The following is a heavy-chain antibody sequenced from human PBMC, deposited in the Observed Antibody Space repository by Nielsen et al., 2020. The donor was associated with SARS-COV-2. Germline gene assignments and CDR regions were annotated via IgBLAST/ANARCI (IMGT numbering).Heavy chain of an antibody. CDR3: ANWGHAFDI. Sequence: SETLSLTCTVSGGSISGYYWNWIRQPPGKGLEWIGYIYFSGSTTYNPSLKSRVTISVDTSKSQFFLKLSSVTAADTAVYYCANWGHAFDIWGQGTMVTVSS. CDR1: GGSISGYY. V-gene: IGHV4-59*12. D-gene: IGHD3-16*01. J-gene: IGHJ3*02. CDR2: IYFSGST.